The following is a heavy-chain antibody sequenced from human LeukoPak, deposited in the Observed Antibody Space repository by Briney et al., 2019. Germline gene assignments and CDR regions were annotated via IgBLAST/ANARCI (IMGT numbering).Heavy chain of an antibody. J-gene: IGHJ6*03. CDR1: GYTFTGYY. CDR2: INPNSGGT. D-gene: IGHD3-10*01. Sequence: ASVKVSCKASGYTFTGYYMHWVRQAPGQGLEWMGWINPNSGGTNYAQKFQGRVTITRNTSISTAYMELSSLRSEDTAVYYCARVGYGSGSYYRRMGKNYYYYYMDVWGKGTTVTVSS. CDR3: ARVGYGSGSYYRRMGKNYYYYYMDV. V-gene: IGHV1-2*02.